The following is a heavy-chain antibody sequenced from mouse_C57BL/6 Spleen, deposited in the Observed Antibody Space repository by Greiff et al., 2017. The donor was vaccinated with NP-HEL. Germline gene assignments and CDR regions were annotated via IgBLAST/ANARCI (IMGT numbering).Heavy chain of an antibody. V-gene: IGHV1-52*01. J-gene: IGHJ1*03. CDR2: IDPSDSET. CDR1: GYTFTSYW. Sequence: VQLQQSGAELVRPGSSVKLSCKASGYTFTSYWMHWVKQRPIQGLEWIGNIDPSDSETHYNQKFKDKATLTVDKSSSTAYMQLSSLTSEDSAVYYCARSYGNYDWYFDVWGTGTTVTVSS. CDR3: ARSYGNYDWYFDV. D-gene: IGHD2-1*01.